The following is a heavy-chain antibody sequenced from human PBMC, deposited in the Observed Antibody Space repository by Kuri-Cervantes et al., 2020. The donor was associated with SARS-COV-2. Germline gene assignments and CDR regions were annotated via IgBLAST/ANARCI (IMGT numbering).Heavy chain of an antibody. CDR1: GFTFSSSS. J-gene: IGHJ6*02. CDR3: AIIESSSDYYYYYGMDV. CDR2: ISTSSSYI. V-gene: IGHV3-21*01. D-gene: IGHD3-10*01. Sequence: GESLKISCAASGFTFSSSSMNWVRQPPGKGLEWVSSISTSSSYIHYADAVKSRFTISRDNAKISLYLQMNSLRAEDTAVYYGAIIESSSDYYYYYGMDVWGRGTTVTVSS.